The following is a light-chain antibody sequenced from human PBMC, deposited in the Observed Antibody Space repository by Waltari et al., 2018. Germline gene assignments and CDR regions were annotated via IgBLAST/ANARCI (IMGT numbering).Light chain of an antibody. J-gene: IGKJ2*01. CDR2: LGS. CDR3: VQALQTPRT. V-gene: IGKV2-28*01. Sequence: DIVMTQSPLSLPVTPGEPASISCRSSQNLLHSNGYNYLDWYLQKPGQSPQVLIYLGSNRASGVPDRFSGSGSGTDFTLKISRVEAEDVGVYYCVQALQTPRTFGQGTKLEIK. CDR1: QNLLHSNGYNY.